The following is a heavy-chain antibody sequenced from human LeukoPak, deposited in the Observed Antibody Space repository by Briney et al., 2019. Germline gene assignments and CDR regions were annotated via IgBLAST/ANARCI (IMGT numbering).Heavy chain of an antibody. CDR3: ARDLNDYSNYGQLQRFDY. J-gene: IGHJ4*02. CDR1: GYTFTSYG. D-gene: IGHD4-11*01. V-gene: IGHV1-18*01. CDR2: ISAYNGNT. Sequence: ASVKVSCKASGYTFTSYGISWVRQAPGQGLEWMGCISAYNGNTNYAQKLQGRVTMTTNTSTSTAYMELRSLRSDDTAVYYCARDLNDYSNYGQLQRFDYWGQGTLVTVSS.